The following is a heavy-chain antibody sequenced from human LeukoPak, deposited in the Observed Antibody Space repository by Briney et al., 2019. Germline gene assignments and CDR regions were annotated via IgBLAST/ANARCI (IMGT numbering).Heavy chain of an antibody. CDR3: AKDTRVSSSDY. CDR2: ISYDGSNK. D-gene: IGHD6-6*01. Sequence: GGSLRLSCAASGFMFSSYAMSWVRQAPGKGLEWVAVISYDGSNKYYADSVKGRFTISRDNSKNTLYLQMNSLRAEDTAVYYCAKDTRVSSSDYWGQGTLVTVSS. CDR1: GFMFSSYA. V-gene: IGHV3-30-3*01. J-gene: IGHJ4*02.